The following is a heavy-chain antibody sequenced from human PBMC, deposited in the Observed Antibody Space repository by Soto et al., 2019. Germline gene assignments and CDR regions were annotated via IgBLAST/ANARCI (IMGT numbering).Heavy chain of an antibody. CDR1: GPTFCSSE. V-gene: IGHV3-48*03. Sequence: GRSLRLSCAASGPTFCSSEMHWVRQAPGKGLEWFPYISKSGNVIYYADSVKGRFTISRDNPNNLLYLQMNSLRAEDTAVYFCASVNIPYSYGIDVWGQGTSVTVSS. D-gene: IGHD3-9*01. J-gene: IGHJ6*02. CDR3: ASVNIPYSYGIDV. CDR2: ISKSGNVI.